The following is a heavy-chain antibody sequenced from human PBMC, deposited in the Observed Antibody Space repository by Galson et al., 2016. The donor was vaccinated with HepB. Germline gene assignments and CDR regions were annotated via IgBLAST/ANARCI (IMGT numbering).Heavy chain of an antibody. D-gene: IGHD3-10*01. V-gene: IGHV1-46*01. Sequence: SVKVSCKASGYTFINYYMHWVRQAPGQGLEWMGIGNPRTGSTSYAQKFQDRVTVTRDTSTSTVYMELSSLRSEDTAVYYCARDRDSNSLKGYGMDVWGQGTTVTVSS. J-gene: IGHJ6*02. CDR1: GYTFINYY. CDR3: ARDRDSNSLKGYGMDV. CDR2: GNPRTGST.